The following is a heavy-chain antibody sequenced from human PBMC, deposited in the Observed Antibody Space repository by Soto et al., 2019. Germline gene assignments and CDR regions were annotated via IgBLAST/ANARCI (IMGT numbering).Heavy chain of an antibody. CDR2: ISAHNGNT. J-gene: IGHJ4*02. CDR1: GYTFTTYG. CDR3: ARGRNGEY. Sequence: QVHLVQSGAEVKKPGASVKVSCKGSGYTFTTYGITWVRQAPGQGLEWMGWISAHNGNTNYAQKLQGRVTVTRDTSTTTAYMELRSLRSDDTAVDYCARGRNGEYWGQGARVTVSS. V-gene: IGHV1-18*01. D-gene: IGHD1-1*01.